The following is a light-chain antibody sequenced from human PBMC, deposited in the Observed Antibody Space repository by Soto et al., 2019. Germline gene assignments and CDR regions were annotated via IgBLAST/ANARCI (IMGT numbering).Light chain of an antibody. CDR3: ISFASSNTWV. CDR1: SSDVGAYNY. Sequence: QSVLTQPPSASGSPGQSVTISCTGTSSDVGAYNYVSWYQQHAGKAPKLVIYEVTKRPSGVPDRFSGSKSANTASLTVSGLQAEDEADYYCISFASSNTWVFGGGTQLTVL. CDR2: EVT. J-gene: IGLJ3*02. V-gene: IGLV2-8*01.